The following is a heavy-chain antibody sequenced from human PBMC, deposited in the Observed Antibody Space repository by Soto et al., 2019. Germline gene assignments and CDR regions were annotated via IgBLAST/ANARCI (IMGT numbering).Heavy chain of an antibody. J-gene: IGHJ3*02. D-gene: IGHD1-26*01. CDR3: ARDSGGSPFPLDAFDI. CDR1: GFTFSSYI. Sequence: HPGGSLRLSCAASGFTFSSYIMNWVRQSPGKGLEWVSYISSSSSTIYYADSVKGRFTISRDNAKNSLYLQMNSLRDEDTAVYYCARDSGGSPFPLDAFDIWGQGTMVTVSS. CDR2: ISSSSSTI. V-gene: IGHV3-48*02.